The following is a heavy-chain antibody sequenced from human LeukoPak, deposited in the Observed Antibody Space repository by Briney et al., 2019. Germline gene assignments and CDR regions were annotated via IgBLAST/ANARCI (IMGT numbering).Heavy chain of an antibody. V-gene: IGHV3-11*01. CDR3: ARGTDEPLYYYYGMDV. Sequence: PGGSLRLSCAASGFTFSDYYMSWIRQAPGKGLEWVSYIGSSGSTIYYADSVKGRFTISRGNAKNSLYLQMNSLRAEDTAVYYCARGTDEPLYYYYGMDVWGQGTTVTVSS. CDR1: GFTFSDYY. J-gene: IGHJ6*02. CDR2: IGSSGSTI.